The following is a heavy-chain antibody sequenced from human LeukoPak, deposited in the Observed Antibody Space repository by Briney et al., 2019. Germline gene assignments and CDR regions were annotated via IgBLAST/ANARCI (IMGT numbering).Heavy chain of an antibody. CDR2: INPSGGSN. Sequence: EASVKVSCKASGYTFTSHYMHWVRQAPGQGLEWMGIINPSGGSNSNAQNFQGRVTMTRDTSTSTVYMEMSSLRYEDTAVYYCARVGDSSNSWFDPWGQGTLVTVSS. CDR1: GYTFTSHY. D-gene: IGHD6-19*01. J-gene: IGHJ5*02. V-gene: IGHV1-46*01. CDR3: ARVGDSSNSWFDP.